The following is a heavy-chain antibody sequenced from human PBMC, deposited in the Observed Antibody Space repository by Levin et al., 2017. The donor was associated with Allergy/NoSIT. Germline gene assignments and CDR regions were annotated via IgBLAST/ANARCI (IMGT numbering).Heavy chain of an antibody. D-gene: IGHD3-10*01. J-gene: IGHJ4*01. Sequence: SPTLSLPCSVSAGSINIYYWSWVRQPPGKGLEWIGYVYYSGTTNYNPSLKSRVTISVDTSKSQFSLKLSSVTAADTAIYYCARAQGSGYFDYWGQGTLGTVSS. V-gene: IGHV4-59*01. CDR3: ARAQGSGYFDY. CDR2: VYYSGTT. CDR1: AGSINIYY.